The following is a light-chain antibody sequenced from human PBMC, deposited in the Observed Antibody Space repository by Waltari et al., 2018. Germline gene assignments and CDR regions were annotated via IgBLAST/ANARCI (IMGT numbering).Light chain of an antibody. Sequence: DTEVTQTPATLSLSPGDRATLPCRASQNVTNGLAWYQQKPGHAPRLLIYGASTRATDIPDRFIGTESGTDFSLTISSLQSEDFALYYCHFYNKGIWTFGQGTNLEI. CDR3: HFYNKGIWT. CDR1: QNVTNG. CDR2: GAS. V-gene: IGKV3-15*01. J-gene: IGKJ1*01.